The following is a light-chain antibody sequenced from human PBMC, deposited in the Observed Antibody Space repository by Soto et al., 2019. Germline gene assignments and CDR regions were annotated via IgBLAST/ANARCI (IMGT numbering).Light chain of an antibody. V-gene: IGLV2-8*01. CDR1: SSDVGGYKY. CDR2: EVS. J-gene: IGLJ2*01. Sequence: QSVLTQPPSASGSPGQSVTISCTGTSSDVGGYKYVSWYQQHSGKAPKLMIYEVSKRPSGVPDRFSGSKSGNTASLTVSGLQAEDDADYYCSSYAGSNNHVVFGGGTKLTVL. CDR3: SSYAGSNNHVV.